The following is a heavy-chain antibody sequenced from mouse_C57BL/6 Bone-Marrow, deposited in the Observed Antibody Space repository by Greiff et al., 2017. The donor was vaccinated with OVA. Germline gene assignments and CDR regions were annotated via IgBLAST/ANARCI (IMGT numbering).Heavy chain of an antibody. CDR2: IDPNSGGT. J-gene: IGHJ4*01. V-gene: IGHV1-72*01. CDR3: ARDWGLPPYYAMDY. D-gene: IGHD2-4*01. CDR1: GYTFTSYW. Sequence: VKLQQPGAELVKPGASVKLSCKASGYTFTSYWMHWVKQRPGRGLEWIGRIDPNSGGTKYNEKFKSKATLTVDKPSSTAYMQLSSLTSEDSAVYYCARDWGLPPYYAMDYWGQGTSVTVSS.